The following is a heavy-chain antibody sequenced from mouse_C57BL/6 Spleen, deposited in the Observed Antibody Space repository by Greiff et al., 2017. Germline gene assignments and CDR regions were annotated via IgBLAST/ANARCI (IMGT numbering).Heavy chain of an antibody. CDR3: ARRQLRLHYFDY. CDR1: GFTFSDYY. Sequence: EVQLVESGGGLVQPGGSLKLSCAASGFTFSDYYMYWVRQTPEKRLEWVAYISNGGGSTYYPDTVKGRFTISRDNAKNTLYLQMSRLKSEDTAMYYCARRQLRLHYFDYWGQGTTLTVSS. D-gene: IGHD3-2*02. V-gene: IGHV5-12*01. J-gene: IGHJ2*01. CDR2: ISNGGGST.